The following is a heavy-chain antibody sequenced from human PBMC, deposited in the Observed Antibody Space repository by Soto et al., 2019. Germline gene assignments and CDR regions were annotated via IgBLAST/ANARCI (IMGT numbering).Heavy chain of an antibody. V-gene: IGHV3-15*07. D-gene: IGHD5-12*01. CDR3: TTGYRDGYIFDY. Sequence: GSLRLSCAASGFTFSNAWMNWVREAPGKGLEWVGRIKSKTDGGTTDYAAPVKGRFTISRDDSKNTLYLQMNSLKTEDTAVYYCTTGYRDGYIFDYWGQGTLVTVSS. J-gene: IGHJ4*02. CDR1: GFTFSNAW. CDR2: IKSKTDGGTT.